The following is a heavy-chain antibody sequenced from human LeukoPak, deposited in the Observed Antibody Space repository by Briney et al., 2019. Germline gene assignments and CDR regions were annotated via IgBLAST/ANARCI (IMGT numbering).Heavy chain of an antibody. Sequence: SETLSLTCTVSGGSISSYHWSWIRQSPGKGLEWIGYIYYSGSTNYSPSLKSRVTISVDTSKNQFSLKLSPVTAADTAVYYCARLSSLANIAARGRTWLDPWGQGSLVTVSS. D-gene: IGHD6-6*01. CDR3: ARLSSLANIAARGRTWLDP. V-gene: IGHV4-59*01. CDR1: GGSISSYH. CDR2: IYYSGST. J-gene: IGHJ5*02.